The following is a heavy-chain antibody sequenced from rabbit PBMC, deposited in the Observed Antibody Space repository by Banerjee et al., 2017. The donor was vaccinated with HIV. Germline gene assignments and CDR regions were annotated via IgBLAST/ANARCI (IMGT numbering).Heavy chain of an antibody. CDR2: IYTGSGHT. CDR1: GFSFSSGYD. D-gene: IGHD2-1*01. CDR3: VRGGYDENYADGYTMLTRLDL. J-gene: IGHJ3*01. V-gene: IGHV1S40*01. Sequence: QSLEESGGGLVQPEGSLTLTCKASGFSFSSGYDMCWVRQAPGKGLEWIGCIYTGSGHTYYASWAKGRFTISKTSSTTVTLQMTSLTAADTATYFCVRGGYDENYADGYTMLTRLDLWGPGTLVTVS.